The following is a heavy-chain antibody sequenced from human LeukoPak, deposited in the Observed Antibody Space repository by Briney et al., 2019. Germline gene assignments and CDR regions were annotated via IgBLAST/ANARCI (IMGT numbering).Heavy chain of an antibody. CDR1: GFTFSYYY. CDR2: ISSSGIV. D-gene: IGHD1-26*01. Sequence: GGSLRLSCAASGFTFSYYYMHWVAQAPGKGLEWVSYISSSGIVYYGDSVKGRFTISRDNAKNSLYLQMNSLRDEDTAVYYCARDLISGAYTFDYSGRGTLVTVSS. V-gene: IGHV3-69-1*02. J-gene: IGHJ4*02. CDR3: ARDLISGAYTFDY.